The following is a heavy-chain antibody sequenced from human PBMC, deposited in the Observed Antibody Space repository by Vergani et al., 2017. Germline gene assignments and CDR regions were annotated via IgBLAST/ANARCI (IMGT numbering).Heavy chain of an antibody. J-gene: IGHJ3*02. D-gene: IGHD1-1*01. CDR3: AEGAAGTYWGDAFDI. V-gene: IGHV4-59*01. CDR1: GGSISSYY. Sequence: QVQLQESGPGLVKPSETLSLTCAVSGGSISSYYWSWIRQPPGKGLEWIGYIHYSGSTNYNASLRSRVTISVDTSKNQFSLKLSSVTAADTAVYYCAEGAAGTYWGDAFDIWGQGTMVTVSS. CDR2: IHYSGST.